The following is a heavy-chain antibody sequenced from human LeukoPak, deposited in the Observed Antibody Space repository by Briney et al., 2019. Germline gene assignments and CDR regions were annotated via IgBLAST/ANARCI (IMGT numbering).Heavy chain of an antibody. Sequence: HSGGSLRLSCAASGFTFSSYEMNWVRQAPGKGLEWVSNISSSGSTIYYADSVKGRFTISRDNAKNSLYLQMNSLRAEDTAVYYCARESYYYYGSGSYVSWGQGTLVTVSS. CDR3: ARESYYYYGSGSYVS. CDR2: ISSSGSTI. J-gene: IGHJ5*02. D-gene: IGHD3-10*01. V-gene: IGHV3-48*03. CDR1: GFTFSSYE.